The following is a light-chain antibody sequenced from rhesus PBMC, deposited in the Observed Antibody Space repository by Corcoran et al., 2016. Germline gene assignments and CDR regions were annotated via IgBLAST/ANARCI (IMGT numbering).Light chain of an antibody. J-gene: IGKJ2*01. Sequence: DIQMTQSPSSLSASVGDKVTITCHASQGISSWLAWYQQKPGNAPNPRAYYASSLQSGVPSRFGGSCSGPDYTLTISSLQPEDFATYYCQQYDDLPYSFGQGTKVEIK. CDR2: YAS. CDR3: QQYDDLPYS. CDR1: QGISSW. V-gene: IGKV1-19*01.